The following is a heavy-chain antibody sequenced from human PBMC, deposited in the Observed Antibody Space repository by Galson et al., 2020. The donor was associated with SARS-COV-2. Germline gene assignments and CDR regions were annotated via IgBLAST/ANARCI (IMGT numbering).Heavy chain of an antibody. Sequence: SETLSLTCTVSGASISSYNWSWLRQPPGKGLEWIGYIYYDGCTNYNPSLKSRVTISVDTSKNQFSLKVSSVTAADTAVYYCARDSSMAATGQEWGQGILVTVSS. CDR1: GASISSYN. CDR3: ARDSSMAATGQE. CDR2: IYYDGCT. J-gene: IGHJ4*02. V-gene: IGHV4-59*01. D-gene: IGHD6-25*01.